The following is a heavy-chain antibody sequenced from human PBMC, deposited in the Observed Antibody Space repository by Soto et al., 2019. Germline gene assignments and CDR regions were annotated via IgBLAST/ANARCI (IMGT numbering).Heavy chain of an antibody. D-gene: IGHD6-6*01. J-gene: IGHJ4*02. CDR3: ARDRTYSSSSGLGY. CDR2: IDTLGSP. V-gene: IGHV4-4*07. Sequence: SETLSLTCTVSAGSISSYYWSWIRQPAGKGLEWIGRIDTLGSPNYNPSLKSRVTMSVDTSKNQFSLKLNSVTAADTAVYYCARDRTYSSSSGLGYWGQGALVTVSS. CDR1: AGSISSYY.